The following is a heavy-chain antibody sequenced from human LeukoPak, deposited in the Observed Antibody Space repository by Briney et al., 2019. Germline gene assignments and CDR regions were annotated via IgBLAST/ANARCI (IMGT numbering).Heavy chain of an antibody. Sequence: GGSLRLSCAASGFTFSRYSMNWVRQAPGKGLEWVSSISSSSSYIYYADSVKGRFTISRDKAKNSLCLQMNSLRAEDTAVYYCAREGLTHDAFDIWGQGTMVTVSS. CDR1: GFTFSRYS. J-gene: IGHJ3*02. CDR3: AREGLTHDAFDI. CDR2: ISSSSSYI. V-gene: IGHV3-21*01. D-gene: IGHD4/OR15-4a*01.